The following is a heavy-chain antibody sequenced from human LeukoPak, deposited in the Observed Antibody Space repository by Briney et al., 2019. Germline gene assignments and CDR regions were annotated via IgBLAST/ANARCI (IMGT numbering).Heavy chain of an antibody. CDR1: GYTFTSYG. V-gene: IGHV1-18*01. Sequence: ASVKVSCKASGYTFTSYGISWVRQAPGQGLEWMGWISAYNGNTNYAQKLQGRVTMTTDTSTSTAYMELSRLRSDDTAVYYCARVPAALYYFDYWGQGTLVTVSS. CDR2: ISAYNGNT. J-gene: IGHJ4*02. CDR3: ARVPAALYYFDY. D-gene: IGHD2-2*01.